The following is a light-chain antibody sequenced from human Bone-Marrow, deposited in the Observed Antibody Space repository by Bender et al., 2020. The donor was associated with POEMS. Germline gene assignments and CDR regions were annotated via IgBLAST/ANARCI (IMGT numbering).Light chain of an antibody. CDR3: TSYTSTDTIV. J-gene: IGLJ1*01. Sequence: QSALTQPASVSASPGQSITISCTGTSGDIGGFNHVSWYLQRPGKAPQFIIYAVTDRPSGVSDRFSGSKSGNTASLTISGLQAEDEADYYCTSYTSTDTIVFGTGTKVTVL. CDR2: AVT. CDR1: SGDIGGFNH. V-gene: IGLV2-14*03.